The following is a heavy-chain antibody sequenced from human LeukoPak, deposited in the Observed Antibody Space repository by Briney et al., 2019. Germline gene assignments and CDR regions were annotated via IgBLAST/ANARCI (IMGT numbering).Heavy chain of an antibody. Sequence: GRSLRLSCAASGFTFSSYGMHWVRQAPGKGLEWVAVISYDGTNKFYADSVKGRFTISRDNSKSTLYLQMNSLRAADTAVYYCAKDADTKPLIISTSLDNWGQGTLVTVSS. CDR1: GFTFSSYG. J-gene: IGHJ4*02. CDR3: AKDADTKPLIISTSLDN. CDR2: ISYDGTNK. D-gene: IGHD3-16*01. V-gene: IGHV3-30*18.